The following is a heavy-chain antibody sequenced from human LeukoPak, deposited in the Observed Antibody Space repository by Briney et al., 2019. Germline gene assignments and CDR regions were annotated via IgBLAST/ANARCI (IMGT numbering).Heavy chain of an antibody. J-gene: IGHJ4*02. CDR3: ARDLDY. Sequence: GGSLRLSCAASGFTFSSYGMHWVRQAPGKGLEWVAVISYDGSNKYYADSVKGRFTISRDNSKNTLYLQMNSLRAEDTAVYYCARDLDYWGQGTLVTVSS. CDR2: ISYDGSNK. CDR1: GFTFSSYG. V-gene: IGHV3-30*03.